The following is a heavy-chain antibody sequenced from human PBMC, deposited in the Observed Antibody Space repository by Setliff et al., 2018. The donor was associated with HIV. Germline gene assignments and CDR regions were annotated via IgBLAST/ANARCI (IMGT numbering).Heavy chain of an antibody. D-gene: IGHD3-10*01. Sequence: SETLSLTCAVYGGSFSGYYWTWIRQPPGKGLEWIGDINHSGKTNYNRSLKSRVTISLDTSKNQFSLKLSSVTAADTAVYYCASLDGSESPYIYYYYMDVWGKGTAVTVS. J-gene: IGHJ6*03. CDR1: GGSFSGYY. CDR3: ASLDGSESPYIYYYYMDV. CDR2: INHSGKT. V-gene: IGHV4-34*01.